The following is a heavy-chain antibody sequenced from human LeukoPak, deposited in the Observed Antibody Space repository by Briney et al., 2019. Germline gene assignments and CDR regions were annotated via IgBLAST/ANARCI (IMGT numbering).Heavy chain of an antibody. V-gene: IGHV4-39*01. CDR3: ARWLQFRYYFDC. J-gene: IGHJ4*02. D-gene: IGHD5-24*01. CDR1: GGSISSSSYY. Sequence: SSVTLSLTCTVSGGSISSSSYYWGWIRQPPGKGLEWIGSIYYSGSTYYNPSLKSRVTISVDTSKNQFSLKLSSVTAADTAVYYCARWLQFRYYFDCWGQGTLVTVSS. CDR2: IYYSGST.